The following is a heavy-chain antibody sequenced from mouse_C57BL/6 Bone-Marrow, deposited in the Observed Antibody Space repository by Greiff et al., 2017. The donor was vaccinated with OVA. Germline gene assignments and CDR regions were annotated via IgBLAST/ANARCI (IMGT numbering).Heavy chain of an antibody. CDR3: ARLGAGYFYWYFDV. D-gene: IGHD2-3*01. V-gene: IGHV5-12*01. CDR1: GFTFSDYY. J-gene: IGHJ1*03. Sequence: EVQLVESGGGLVQPGGSLKLSCAASGFTFSDYYMYWVRQTPEKRLEWVAYISNGGGSTYYPDTVKGRFTISRDNAKNTLYLQMSRLKSEDTAMYDCARLGAGYFYWYFDVWGKGTTVTVSS. CDR2: ISNGGGST.